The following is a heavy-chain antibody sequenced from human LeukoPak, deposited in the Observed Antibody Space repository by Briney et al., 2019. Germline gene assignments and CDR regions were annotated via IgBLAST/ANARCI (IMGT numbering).Heavy chain of an antibody. Sequence: SETLSLTCTVSGGSISSSSYYWGWIRQPPGKGLEWIGSIYYSGSTYYNPSLKSRVTISVDTSKNQFSLKLSSVTAADTAVYYCAKQTSRGARFDPWGQGTLVTVSS. CDR2: IYYSGST. J-gene: IGHJ5*02. CDR1: GGSISSSSYY. D-gene: IGHD1-7*01. V-gene: IGHV4-39*01. CDR3: AKQTSRGARFDP.